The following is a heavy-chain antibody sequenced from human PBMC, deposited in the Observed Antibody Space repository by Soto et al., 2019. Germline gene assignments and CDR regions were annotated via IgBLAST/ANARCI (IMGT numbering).Heavy chain of an antibody. CDR2: ISSNGGST. D-gene: IGHD3-9*01. CDR1: GFTFSSYA. J-gene: IGHJ6*02. V-gene: IGHV3-64*01. CDR3: ASTSQYYDMRTIPGTMDV. Sequence: EVQLVESGGGLVQPGGSLRLSCAASGFTFSSYAMHWVRQAPGKGLEYVSAISSNGGSTYYANSVKGRFTISRDNSKNTLYLQKGSLRAEDMAVYYCASTSQYYDMRTIPGTMDVWGQGTTVTVSS.